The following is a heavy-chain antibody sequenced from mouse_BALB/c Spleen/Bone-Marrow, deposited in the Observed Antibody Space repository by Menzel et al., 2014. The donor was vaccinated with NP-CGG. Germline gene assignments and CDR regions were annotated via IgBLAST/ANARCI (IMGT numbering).Heavy chain of an antibody. Sequence: LQESGAELVKPGASVKLSCKASGYTFTSYWMHWVKQRPGQGLEWIGEINPSNGRTNYNEKFKSKATLTVDKSSSTAYMQLSSLTSEDSAVYYCARWAGNGDYWGQGTTLTGSS. D-gene: IGHD3-3*01. CDR2: INPSNGRT. CDR3: ARWAGNGDY. J-gene: IGHJ2*01. V-gene: IGHV1S81*02. CDR1: GYTFTSYW.